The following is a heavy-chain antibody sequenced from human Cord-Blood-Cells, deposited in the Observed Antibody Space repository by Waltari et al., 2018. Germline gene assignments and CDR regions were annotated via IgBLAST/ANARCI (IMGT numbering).Heavy chain of an antibody. D-gene: IGHD3-3*01. J-gene: IGHJ3*02. Sequence: QVQLVQSGAEVKKPGASVNVSCKAPGFTLSSVVIIWVRQAPGQVLEWMGWISAYNGNTNYAQKLQGRVTMTTDTSTSTAYMELRSLRSDDTAVYYCARDIGFWSGYHNPGAFDIWGQGTMVTVSS. CDR1: GFTLSSVV. CDR3: ARDIGFWSGYHNPGAFDI. CDR2: ISAYNGNT. V-gene: IGHV1-18*01.